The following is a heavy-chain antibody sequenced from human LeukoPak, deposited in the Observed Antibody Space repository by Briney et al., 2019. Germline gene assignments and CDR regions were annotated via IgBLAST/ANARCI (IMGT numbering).Heavy chain of an antibody. D-gene: IGHD2-2*01. CDR3: ARARGALRYCSSTSCYPDVFDI. J-gene: IGHJ3*02. V-gene: IGHV4-38-2*02. CDR2: IYHSGST. CDR1: GYSISSGYY. Sequence: PSETLSLTCTVSGYSISSGYYWGWIRQPPGQGLEWIGSIYHSGSTYYNPSLKSRVTISVDTSKNQFSLKLSSVTAADTAVYYCARARGALRYCSSTSCYPDVFDIWGQGTMVTVSA.